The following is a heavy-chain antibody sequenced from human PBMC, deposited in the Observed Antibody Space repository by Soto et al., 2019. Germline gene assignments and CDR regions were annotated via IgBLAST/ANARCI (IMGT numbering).Heavy chain of an antibody. CDR2: INHSGST. D-gene: IGHD2-2*01. CDR3: ARGPPRGHCSSTSGYPKNNWFDP. CDR1: GGSFSGYY. Sequence: PXATLSLTFTVSGGSFSGYYWSWIRQPPGKGLERIGEINHSGSTNYNPSLKSQVTISVDTSKNQFSLKLSSVTAADTAVYYCARGPPRGHCSSTSGYPKNNWFDPWGQGTLVTVSS. J-gene: IGHJ5*02. V-gene: IGHV4-34*01.